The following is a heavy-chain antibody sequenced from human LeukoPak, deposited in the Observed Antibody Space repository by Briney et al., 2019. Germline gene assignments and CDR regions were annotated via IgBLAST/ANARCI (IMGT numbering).Heavy chain of an antibody. J-gene: IGHJ1*01. CDR1: GGSISSYY. CDR3: ASGYVYFQH. D-gene: IGHD3-22*01. Sequence: SETLSFTCTVSGGSISSYYWSWIRQPRGKGLEWIGYIYYSGSTNYDPSLKSRVTISVDTSKNQFSLKLSSVTAADTAVYYCASGYVYFQHWGQGTLVTVSS. CDR2: IYYSGST. V-gene: IGHV4-59*01.